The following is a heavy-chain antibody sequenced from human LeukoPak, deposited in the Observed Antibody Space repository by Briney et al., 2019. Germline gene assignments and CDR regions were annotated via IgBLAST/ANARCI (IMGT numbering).Heavy chain of an antibody. CDR1: GGSISSSNYY. V-gene: IGHV4-39*07. CDR2: IYYSGRT. Sequence: SETLSLTCTVSGGSISSSNYYWGWIRQPPGKGLECIGSIYYSGRTYYNPSFKSRVTISVNTSKNQFSLKLSSVTAADTAVYYCARRRFGDGYNRNFDYWGQGTLVTVSS. CDR3: ARRRFGDGYNRNFDY. D-gene: IGHD5-24*01. J-gene: IGHJ4*02.